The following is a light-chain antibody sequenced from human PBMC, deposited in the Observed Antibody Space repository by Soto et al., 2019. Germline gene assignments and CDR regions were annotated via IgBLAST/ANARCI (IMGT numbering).Light chain of an antibody. Sequence: EVVLTQSPATLSLSPGERATLSCRASQSVFNYLAWYQQKPGQAPRLLIYDASDRATGIPARFTGSGSGTDFTLTISRLEPEDFAVYYCQQYGSSPLTFGQGTRLEIK. CDR2: DAS. CDR1: QSVFNY. CDR3: QQYGSSPLT. V-gene: IGKV3-20*01. J-gene: IGKJ5*01.